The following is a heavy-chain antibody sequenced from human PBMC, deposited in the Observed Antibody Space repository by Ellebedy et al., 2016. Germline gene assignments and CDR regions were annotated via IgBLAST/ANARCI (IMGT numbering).Heavy chain of an antibody. CDR1: GFPFSTFF. CDR3: RQGHYADY. J-gene: IGHJ4*02. CDR2: ISANGNKR. D-gene: IGHD2-2*01. V-gene: IGHV3-23*01. Sequence: GGSLRLXXAVSGFPFSTFFMSWVRQAPGKGLEWVATISANGNKRDLADSVQGRFTISRDNFRNTLHLQMNNLRDEDTAVYYCRQGHYADYWGQGTLVTVSS.